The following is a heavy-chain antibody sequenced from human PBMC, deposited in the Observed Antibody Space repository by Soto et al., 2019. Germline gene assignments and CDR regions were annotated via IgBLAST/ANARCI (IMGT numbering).Heavy chain of an antibody. CDR3: AGELDEAHKCGRELPHHYDCDLDG. J-gene: IGHJ6*03. Sequence: NPSETLSLTCTVSGGSISSYYWSWIRQPPGKGLEWIGYIYYSGSTNYNPSLKSRVTISVDTSKNQFSLKLSSVTAADTAVYYCAGELDEAHKCGRELPHHYDCDLDGWGQGTKVTVSS. D-gene: IGHD1-26*01. V-gene: IGHV4-59*01. CDR1: GGSISSYY. CDR2: IYYSGST.